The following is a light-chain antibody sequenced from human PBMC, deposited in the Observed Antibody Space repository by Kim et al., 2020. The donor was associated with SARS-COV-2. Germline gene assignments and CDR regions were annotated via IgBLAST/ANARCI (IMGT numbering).Light chain of an antibody. CDR1: KSNVGNNP. CDR2: GDG. V-gene: IGLV1-44*01. CDR3: AAWDGSLNVWV. Sequence: QSVLTQPPSASGTPGQRVTISCYGSKSNVGNNPVNWYQQFPGTAPKLLIYGDGQRPSGVFDRFSGSKSGTSASLAIGGLHSEDEADYYCAAWDGSLNVWVFGGGTQLTVL. J-gene: IGLJ3*02.